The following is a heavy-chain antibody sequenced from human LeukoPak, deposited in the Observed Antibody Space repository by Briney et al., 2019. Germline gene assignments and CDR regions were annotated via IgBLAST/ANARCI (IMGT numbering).Heavy chain of an antibody. CDR1: GYTFTSYD. J-gene: IGHJ4*02. CDR3: ARGRYCSSTSCYTNDY. D-gene: IGHD2-2*02. V-gene: IGHV1-8*01. Sequence: ASVKVSCKASGYTFTSYDINWVRQAPGQGLEWMGWMNPNSGNTGYAQKFQGRVTMTRNTSISTAYMELSSPRSEDTAVYYCARGRYCSSTSCYTNDYWGQGTLVTVSS. CDR2: MNPNSGNT.